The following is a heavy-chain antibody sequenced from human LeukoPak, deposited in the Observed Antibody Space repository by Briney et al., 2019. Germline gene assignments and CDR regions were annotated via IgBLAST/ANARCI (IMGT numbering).Heavy chain of an antibody. J-gene: IGHJ6*02. CDR3: ASDLAPPQQPVQYYYYGMDV. V-gene: IGHV1-2*02. CDR1: GYTFTGYY. Sequence: ASVKVSCKASGYTFTGYYMHWVRQAPGQGLEWMGWINPNSGGTNYAQKFQGRVTMTRDTSISTAYMELSRLRSDDTAVYYCASDLAPPQQPVQYYYYGMDVWGQGTTVTVSS. CDR2: INPNSGGT. D-gene: IGHD6-13*01.